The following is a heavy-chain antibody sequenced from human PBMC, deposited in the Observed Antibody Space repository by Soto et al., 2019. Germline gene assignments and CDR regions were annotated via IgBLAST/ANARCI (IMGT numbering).Heavy chain of an antibody. D-gene: IGHD3-3*01. J-gene: IGHJ3*02. Sequence: ASVKVSCKASGYTFTSYYMHWVRQAPGQGLEWMGIINPSGGSTSYAQKFQGRVTMTRDTSTSTVYMELGSLRSEDTAVYYCARGAIPDYDFCSGYYPTDAFDIWGQGTMVTVSS. CDR3: ARGAIPDYDFCSGYYPTDAFDI. CDR1: GYTFTSYY. V-gene: IGHV1-46*01. CDR2: INPSGGST.